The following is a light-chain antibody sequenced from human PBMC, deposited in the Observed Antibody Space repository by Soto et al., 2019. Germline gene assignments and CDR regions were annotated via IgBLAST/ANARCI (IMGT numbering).Light chain of an antibody. CDR3: SSYTTTNTHVV. CDR2: GVR. Sequence: QSALTQPASVSGSPGQSITISCTGTSGDLDYGYVAWYQQYPGKAPKLIIYGVRNWPSGVPNRFSGSMSGNTASLTISGLQAEDEADYYCSSYTTTNTHVVFGGGTKLTVL. V-gene: IGLV2-14*01. J-gene: IGLJ2*01. CDR1: SGDLDYGY.